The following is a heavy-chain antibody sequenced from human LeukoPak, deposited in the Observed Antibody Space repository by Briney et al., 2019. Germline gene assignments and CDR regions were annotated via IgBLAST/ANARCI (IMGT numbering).Heavy chain of an antibody. V-gene: IGHV4-39*07. Sequence: SETLSLTCTVSGGSISSGFYYWGWIRQPPGKGLEWIGSIYYSGSTYYNPSLKSRVTISVDTSKNQFSLKLSSVTAADTAVYYCARGGYSSSWYGYWGQGTLVTVSS. D-gene: IGHD6-13*01. CDR1: GGSISSGFYY. CDR3: ARGGYSSSWYGY. CDR2: IYYSGST. J-gene: IGHJ4*02.